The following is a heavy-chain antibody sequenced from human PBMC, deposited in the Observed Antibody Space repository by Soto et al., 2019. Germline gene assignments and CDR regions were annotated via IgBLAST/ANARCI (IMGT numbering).Heavy chain of an antibody. Sequence: SVKVSCKASGYTFTSYAISWVRQAPGQGLEWMGGIIPIFGTANYAQKFQGRVTITADESTSTAYMELSSLRSEDTAVYYCARDLIAVAGTPDYYYGMDVWGQGTTVTVSS. CDR1: GYTFTSYA. CDR2: IIPIFGTA. CDR3: ARDLIAVAGTPDYYYGMDV. V-gene: IGHV1-69*13. J-gene: IGHJ6*02. D-gene: IGHD6-19*01.